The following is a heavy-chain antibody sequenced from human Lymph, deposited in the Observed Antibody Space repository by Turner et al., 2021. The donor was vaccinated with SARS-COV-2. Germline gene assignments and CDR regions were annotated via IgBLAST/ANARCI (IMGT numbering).Heavy chain of an antibody. CDR1: GYTCTGYY. Sequence: QVQLVQYGAEAKKPGASAKVSCKASGYTCTGYYMLWVRQAPGQGREWMGWINPNSGGTNYAQKFQGRVTMTRDTSISTAYMELSRLRSDDTAVYYCARDVERYNDFWSGYSGGYGLDVWGQGTTVTVSS. CDR3: ARDVERYNDFWSGYSGGYGLDV. CDR2: INPNSGGT. D-gene: IGHD3-3*01. J-gene: IGHJ6*02. V-gene: IGHV1-2*02.